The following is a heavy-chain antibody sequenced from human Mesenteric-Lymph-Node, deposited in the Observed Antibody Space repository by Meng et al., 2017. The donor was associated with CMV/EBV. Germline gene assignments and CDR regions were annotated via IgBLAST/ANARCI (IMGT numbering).Heavy chain of an antibody. Sequence: GESLKISCAASGFTFNSYAMSWVRQAPGKGLEWVSTISASGGNTFYANSVKGRFTISGDNFKNTLYLQMNSLRAEDTAVYYCAKDGRLVVAVYFDFWGQGTLVTVSS. V-gene: IGHV3-23*01. CDR1: GFTFNSYA. J-gene: IGHJ4*02. CDR2: ISASGGNT. D-gene: IGHD6-19*01. CDR3: AKDGRLVVAVYFDF.